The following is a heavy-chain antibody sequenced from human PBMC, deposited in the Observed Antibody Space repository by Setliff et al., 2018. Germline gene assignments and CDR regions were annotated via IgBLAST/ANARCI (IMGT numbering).Heavy chain of an antibody. CDR1: GVSIRSYY. CDR3: ARLPRTVTHFDY. Sequence: PSETLSLTCTVSGVSIRSYYRSWIRQPPGKGLEWIGYIFYSGSSNYNPSLQSRVSISVDTSKNQLSLKLDSLTAADTAVYFCARLPRTVTHFDYWGQGALVTVS. J-gene: IGHJ4*02. CDR2: IFYSGSS. D-gene: IGHD4-17*01. V-gene: IGHV4-59*01.